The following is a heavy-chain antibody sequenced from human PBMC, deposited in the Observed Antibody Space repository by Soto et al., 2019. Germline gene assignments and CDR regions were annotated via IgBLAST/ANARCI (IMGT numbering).Heavy chain of an antibody. V-gene: IGHV4-59*01. CDR1: GGSISSYY. D-gene: IGHD6-19*01. CDR3: ASTAHSSGWYSGGFDY. J-gene: IGHJ4*02. CDR2: IYYSGST. Sequence: QVQLQESGPGLVKPSETLSLTCTVSGGSISSYYWSWIRQPPGKGLEWIGYIYYSGSTNYNPSLKSRVTTSVXTXKXXCSLTLSSVTAADTAVYYCASTAHSSGWYSGGFDYWGQGTLVTVSS.